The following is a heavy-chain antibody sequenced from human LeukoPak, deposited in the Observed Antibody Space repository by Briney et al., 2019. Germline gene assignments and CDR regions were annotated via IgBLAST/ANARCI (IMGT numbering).Heavy chain of an antibody. CDR2: ISAYNGNT. CDR1: GYTFTSYC. D-gene: IGHD3-22*01. CDR3: ARGGLLYYYDSSGYYYNY. V-gene: IGHV1-18*04. Sequence: RASVKVSCKASGYTFTSYCISWVRQAPGQGLEWMGWISAYNGNTNYAQKLQGRVTMTTDTSTSTAYMELRSLRSDDTAVYYCARGGLLYYYDSSGYYYNYWGQGTLVTVSS. J-gene: IGHJ4*02.